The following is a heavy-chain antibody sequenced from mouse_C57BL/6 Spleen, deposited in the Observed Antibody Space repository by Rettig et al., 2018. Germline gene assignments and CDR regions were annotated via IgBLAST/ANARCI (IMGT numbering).Heavy chain of an antibody. D-gene: IGHD2-1*01. CDR3: AKEDGNPYYAMDY. V-gene: IGHV1-64*01. J-gene: IGHJ4*01. CDR1: GYTFTSYW. CDR2: IHPNSGST. Sequence: SVKLSCKASGYTFTSYWMHWVKQRPGQGLEWIGMIHPNSGSTNYNEKFKSKATLTVDKSSSTAYMQLSSLTSEDSAVYYCAKEDGNPYYAMDYWGQGTSVTVSS.